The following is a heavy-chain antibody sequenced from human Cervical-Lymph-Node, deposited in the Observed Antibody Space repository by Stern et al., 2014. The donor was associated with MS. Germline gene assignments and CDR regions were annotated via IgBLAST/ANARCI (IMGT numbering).Heavy chain of an antibody. Sequence: QVQLVQSGGCVVQPGTSLRLSCAASGFTFSSYGMHWVRQAPGKGLEWVALAWYDGSTAYYTNSVKGRFTISRDNSKNTLSLQMNSLTAEDTAVYYCARGHIPYAYNYLFDYWGQGTLVTVSS. J-gene: IGHJ4*02. CDR2: AWYDGSTA. CDR1: GFTFSSYG. D-gene: IGHD5-24*01. V-gene: IGHV3-33*01. CDR3: ARGHIPYAYNYLFDY.